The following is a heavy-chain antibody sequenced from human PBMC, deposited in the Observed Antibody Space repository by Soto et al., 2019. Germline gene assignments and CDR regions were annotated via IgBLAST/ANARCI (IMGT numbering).Heavy chain of an antibody. J-gene: IGHJ6*02. CDR1: GGTFSSSS. D-gene: IGHD1-26*01. CDR2: IIPILGIA. V-gene: IGHV1-69*02. Sequence: QVQLVQSGAEVKKPGSSVKVSCKASGGTFSSSSISWVRQAPGQGLEWMGRIIPILGIANHAQKFQGRVTITADKSTDTAFMDLSSLRSEDTAVYYCARSNGTYRAYYYDAGMDVWGQATTVTVSS. CDR3: ARSNGTYRAYYYDAGMDV.